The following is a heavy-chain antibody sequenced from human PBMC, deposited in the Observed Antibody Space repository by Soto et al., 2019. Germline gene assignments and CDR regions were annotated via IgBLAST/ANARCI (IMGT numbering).Heavy chain of an antibody. CDR3: ASQQQWLDY. CDR2: IYYSGTT. V-gene: IGHV4-30-4*08. CDR1: GVSISSGDYY. Sequence: SETLSLTCTVSGVSISSGDYYWNWIRQHPGKGLEWIGCIYYSGTTHYNPSPQSRVTVSLDTSKNQFSLQLSSVTPEDTAVYYCASQQQWLDYWGQGTPVTVSS. J-gene: IGHJ4*02. D-gene: IGHD6-19*01.